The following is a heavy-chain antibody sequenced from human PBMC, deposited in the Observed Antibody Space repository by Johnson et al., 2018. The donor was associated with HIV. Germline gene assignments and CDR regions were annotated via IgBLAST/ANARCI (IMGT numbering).Heavy chain of an antibody. D-gene: IGHD6-19*01. CDR3: ANIGSGWYSDAFDI. Sequence: QVQLVESGGGLVQPGGSLRLSCAASGFTFSSYAMHWVRQAPGKGLEWVAVISYDGSNKYYADSVKGRFTISRDNSKNTLYLQMNSLRAEDTAVYYCANIGSGWYSDAFDIWGQGTMVTVSS. CDR1: GFTFSSYA. CDR2: ISYDGSNK. V-gene: IGHV3-30*04. J-gene: IGHJ3*02.